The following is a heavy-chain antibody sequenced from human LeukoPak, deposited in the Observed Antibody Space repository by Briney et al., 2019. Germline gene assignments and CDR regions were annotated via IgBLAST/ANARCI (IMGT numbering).Heavy chain of an antibody. CDR3: AKDSSRRGGYNWFDP. V-gene: IGHV3-23*01. CDR1: GFTFSSYA. CDR2: ISGSGGST. J-gene: IGHJ5*02. Sequence: GGSLRLSCAASGFTFSSYAMSWVRQAPGKGLEWVSAISGSGGSTCYADSVKGRFTISRDNSKNTLYLQMNSLRAEDTAVYYCAKDSSRRGGYNWFDPWGQGTLVTVSS. D-gene: IGHD5-24*01.